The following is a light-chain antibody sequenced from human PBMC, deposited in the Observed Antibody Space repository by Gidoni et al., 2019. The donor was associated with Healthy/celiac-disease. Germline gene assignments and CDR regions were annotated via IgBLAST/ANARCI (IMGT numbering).Light chain of an antibody. V-gene: IGKV3-20*01. CDR3: QQYGSSPRYT. CDR1: QSVSSSY. J-gene: IGKJ2*01. Sequence: ELVLTQSPGTLSLSPGERATLSCRASQSVSSSYLAWYQQKPGQAPRLLIYGASSRATGIPDRFSGSGSGTDFTLTISRLEPEDFAVYYCQQYGSSPRYTFXQXTKLEIK. CDR2: GAS.